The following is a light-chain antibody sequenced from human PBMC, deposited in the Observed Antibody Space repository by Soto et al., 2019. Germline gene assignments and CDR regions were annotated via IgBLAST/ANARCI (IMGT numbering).Light chain of an antibody. CDR3: HSYDSDNVI. J-gene: IGLJ2*01. CDR2: DDN. V-gene: IGLV6-57*04. CDR1: SGGIASNY. Sequence: NFMLTQPHSVSESPGKTVTISCTRSSGGIASNYVQWYQQRPGSAPTSVIYDDNRRPSGVPDRFSGSIDSSSNSASLTISGLKTEDEADYYCHSYDSDNVIFGGGTKLTVL.